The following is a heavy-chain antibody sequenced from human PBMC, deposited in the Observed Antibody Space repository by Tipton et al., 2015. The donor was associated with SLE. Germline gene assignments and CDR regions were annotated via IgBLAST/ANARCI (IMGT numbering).Heavy chain of an antibody. D-gene: IGHD2-8*01. J-gene: IGHJ4*02. Sequence: QVQLVQSGREVRKPGDSVRISCKSSGYAFTTRGITWVRQAPGQGLEWMGWISTYHGETKYAQNLQGRAIMTADTTTETAYMELRSLRPDDTAIYYCARDRIMAPQISDYWGQGTLVTVSS. V-gene: IGHV1-18*01. CDR2: ISTYHGET. CDR1: GYAFTTRG. CDR3: ARDRIMAPQISDY.